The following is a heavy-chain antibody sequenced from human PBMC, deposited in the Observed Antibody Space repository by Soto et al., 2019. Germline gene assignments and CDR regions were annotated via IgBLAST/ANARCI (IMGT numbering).Heavy chain of an antibody. CDR1: GXXXXXXX. J-gene: IGHJ4*02. Sequence: EVKKPGASVKVXXKASGXXXXXXXVSWVRQXXXXXXXXXGXISSVTGNTNYAQKLQGRVTMTTDTLTSTAYMELRSLRSDDTAVYYCARVRGEYKSGKYYFDYWGQGTLVTVSS. D-gene: IGHD1-26*01. V-gene: IGHV1-18*01. CDR2: ISSVTGNT. CDR3: ARVRGEYKSGKYYFDY.